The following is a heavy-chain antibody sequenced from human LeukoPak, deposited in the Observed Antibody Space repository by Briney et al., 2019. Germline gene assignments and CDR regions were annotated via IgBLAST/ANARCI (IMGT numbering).Heavy chain of an antibody. J-gene: IGHJ4*02. V-gene: IGHV3-30-3*01. CDR2: ISYDGSNK. CDR1: GFTFSSYA. CDR3: ARESQGDAIFDY. Sequence: GGSLRLSCAASGFTFSSYAMHWVRHAPGNGLGWVAVISYDGSNKYYADSWKGRFTIYRHNSKNTLYLQMHTLSAEDTAVYYCARESQGDAIFDYWGQGTLVTVSS. D-gene: IGHD5-24*01.